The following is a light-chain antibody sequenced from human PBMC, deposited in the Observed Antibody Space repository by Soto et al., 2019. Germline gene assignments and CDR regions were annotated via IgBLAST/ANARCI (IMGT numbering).Light chain of an antibody. J-gene: IGKJ5*01. CDR1: QAVNTR. CDR2: LTS. V-gene: IGKV3-15*01. Sequence: EIVLTQSPATLSSFPGDRVTLSCRASQAVNTRLAWYQHKPGQAPRLLIYLTSTRATGVPARFSGSGSGTDFTLTISSLQAADFAVYHCQHYNNWPITFGQGTRLEIK. CDR3: QHYNNWPIT.